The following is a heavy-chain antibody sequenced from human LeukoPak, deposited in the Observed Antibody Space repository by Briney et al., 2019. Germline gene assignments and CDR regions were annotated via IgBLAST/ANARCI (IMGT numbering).Heavy chain of an antibody. D-gene: IGHD5-18*01. J-gene: IGHJ4*02. V-gene: IGHV3-11*06. CDR3: ASGPAMVGY. Sequence: GGSLRLSCAASGFTFGDYYMSWIRQAPGKGLEWVSYISSSSSYTNYADSVKGRFTISRDNAKNSLYLQMNSLRAEDTAVYYCASGPAMVGYWGQGTLVTVSS. CDR2: ISSSSSYT. CDR1: GFTFGDYY.